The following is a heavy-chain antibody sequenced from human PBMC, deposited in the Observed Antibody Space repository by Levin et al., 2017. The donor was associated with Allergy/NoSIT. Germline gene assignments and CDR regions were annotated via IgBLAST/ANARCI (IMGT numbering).Heavy chain of an antibody. Sequence: SGPTLVKPTQTLTLTCSFSGFSLSPSGMCVSWISQPPGKALEWLTRIDWDGEKHYSTSLKTRVNISRDTSKTQVVLTLTDMYPADTATYYFARGSRCFGELLGACDVWGQGTVVTVSS. CDR3: ARGSRCFGELLGACDV. CDR1: GFSLSPSGMC. D-gene: IGHD3-10*01. V-gene: IGHV2-70*11. CDR2: IDWDGEK. J-gene: IGHJ3*01.